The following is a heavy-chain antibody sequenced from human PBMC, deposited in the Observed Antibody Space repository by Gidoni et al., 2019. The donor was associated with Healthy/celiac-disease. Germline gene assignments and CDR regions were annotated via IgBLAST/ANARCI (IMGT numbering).Heavy chain of an antibody. J-gene: IGHJ4*02. CDR2: ISGDGGST. CDR3: AKENSAAGTDLFDY. D-gene: IGHD6-13*01. Sequence: EVQLVESGGGVVQPGGSLRLSCAASGFTFDDYAMHWVRPAPGKGLEWVSLISGDGGSTYYADSVKGRFTISRDNSKNSLYLQMNSLRTEDTALYYCAKENSAAGTDLFDYWGQGTLVTVSS. V-gene: IGHV3-43*02. CDR1: GFTFDDYA.